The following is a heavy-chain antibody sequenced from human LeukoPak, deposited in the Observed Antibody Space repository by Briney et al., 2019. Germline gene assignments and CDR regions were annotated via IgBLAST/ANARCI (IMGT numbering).Heavy chain of an antibody. V-gene: IGHV1-8*01. J-gene: IGHJ4*02. CDR1: GYTFTSYD. Sequence: ASVKVSCKASGYTFTSYDINWVRQATGQGLEWMGWMNPNSGSTGYAQKFQGGVTMTRNTSISTAYMELSSLRSEDTAVYYCARGIYEYYYDSSGSGGYAYWGQGTLVTVSS. CDR2: MNPNSGST. D-gene: IGHD3-22*01. CDR3: ARGIYEYYYDSSGSGGYAY.